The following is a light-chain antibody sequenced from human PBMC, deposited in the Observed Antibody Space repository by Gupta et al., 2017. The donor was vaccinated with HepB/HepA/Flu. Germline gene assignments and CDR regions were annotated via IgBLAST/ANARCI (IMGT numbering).Light chain of an antibody. J-gene: IGKJ1*01. CDR3: LQDDSSPWT. CDR1: QSVLYSSNNKNY. Sequence: DIVMTQSPDSLAVSLGERATINCKSSQSVLYSSNNKNYLAWYQQKPGQSPKLLIYWASTRESGVPDRFSGSGSGTXFTLTIXSLQAEDVAVYYCLQDDSSPWTFGXGTRVEIK. CDR2: WAS. V-gene: IGKV4-1*01.